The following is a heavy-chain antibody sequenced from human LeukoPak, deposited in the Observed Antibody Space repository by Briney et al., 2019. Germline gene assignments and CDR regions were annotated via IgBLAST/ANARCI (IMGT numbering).Heavy chain of an antibody. CDR2: ISYDGSNK. V-gene: IGHV3-30-3*01. CDR1: GFTFSNYA. J-gene: IGHJ4*02. D-gene: IGHD4-23*01. Sequence: GGSPRLSCAASGFTFSNYAIHWVRQAPGKGLEWVVVISYDGSNKYYTDSVKGRFTISRDNSKNTLYLQMNSLRAEDTAMYYCARSYGGKDFDSWGQGTLVTVSS. CDR3: ARSYGGKDFDS.